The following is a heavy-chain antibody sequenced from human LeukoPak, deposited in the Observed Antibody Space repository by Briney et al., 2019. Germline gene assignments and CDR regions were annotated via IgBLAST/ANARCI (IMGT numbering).Heavy chain of an antibody. J-gene: IGHJ5*02. CDR3: AREVGGWFDP. V-gene: IGHV1-2*06. CDR2: INPNSGGT. CDR1: GYTFIDYC. Sequence: ASMKVSCKASGYTFIDYCIHWVRQAPGQGLEWMGRINPNSGGTNYAQKFQGRVTMTSGTSISTAYMELSRLRSDDTAVYYCAREVGGWFDPWGQGTLVTVSS.